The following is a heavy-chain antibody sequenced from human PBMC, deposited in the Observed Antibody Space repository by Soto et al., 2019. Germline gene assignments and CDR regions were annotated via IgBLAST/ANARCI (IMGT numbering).Heavy chain of an antibody. CDR3: ASTRTRIAAAGGYKAWFDP. Sequence: GGSLRLSCAASGFTFSSYSMNWVRQAPGKGLEWVSYISSSSSTIYYADSVKGRFTISRDNAKNSLYLQMNSLRDEDTAVYYCASTRTRIAAAGGYKAWFDPWGQGTLVTVSS. D-gene: IGHD6-13*01. V-gene: IGHV3-48*02. J-gene: IGHJ5*02. CDR2: ISSSSSTI. CDR1: GFTFSSYS.